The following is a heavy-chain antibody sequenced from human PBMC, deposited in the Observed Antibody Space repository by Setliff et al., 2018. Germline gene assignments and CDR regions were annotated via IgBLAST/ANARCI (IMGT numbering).Heavy chain of an antibody. CDR1: GGRISGSNHY. CDR3: ARVLNWFDP. Sequence: SETLSLTCTVSGGRISGSNHYWGWIRQPPGKGLEWIGEINHSGSTNYNPSLKSRVTISVDTSKNQFSLKLSSVTAADTAVYYCARVLNWFDPWGQGTLVTVSS. D-gene: IGHD1-26*01. CDR2: INHSGST. J-gene: IGHJ5*02. V-gene: IGHV4-39*07.